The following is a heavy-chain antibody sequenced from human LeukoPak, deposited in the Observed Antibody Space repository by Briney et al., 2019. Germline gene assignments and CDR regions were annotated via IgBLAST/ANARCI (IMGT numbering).Heavy chain of an antibody. J-gene: IGHJ6*02. V-gene: IGHV3-21*01. Sequence: GGSLRLSCAASGFTFSSYSMNWVRQAPGKGLEWVSSISSSSSYIYYADSVKGRFTISRDNAKNSLYLQMNSLRAEDTAVYYCARDGPPVDIVATAPDYYYYGMDVWGQGTTVTVSS. CDR3: ARDGPPVDIVATAPDYYYYGMDV. CDR2: ISSSSSYI. D-gene: IGHD5-12*01. CDR1: GFTFSSYS.